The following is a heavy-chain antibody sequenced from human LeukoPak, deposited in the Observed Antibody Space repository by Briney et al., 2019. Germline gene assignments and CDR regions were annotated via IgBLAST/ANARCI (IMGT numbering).Heavy chain of an antibody. Sequence: PGGCLRLSCAASGFTFDDYAMHWVRQAPGKGLEWVSGIIWNSGSIGYADSVKGRFTISRDNAKNSLYLQMNSLRAEDTALYYCAKAGPGYSSGWYSYFDYWGQGTLVTVSS. CDR1: GFTFDDYA. CDR2: IIWNSGSI. CDR3: AKAGPGYSSGWYSYFDY. V-gene: IGHV3-9*01. D-gene: IGHD6-19*01. J-gene: IGHJ4*02.